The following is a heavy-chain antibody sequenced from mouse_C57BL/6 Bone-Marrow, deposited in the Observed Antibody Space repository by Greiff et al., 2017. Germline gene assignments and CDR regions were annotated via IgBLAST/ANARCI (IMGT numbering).Heavy chain of an antibody. J-gene: IGHJ3*01. CDR1: GYTFTDYY. D-gene: IGHD2-5*01. CDR2: INPNNGGT. Sequence: EVQLQQSGPELVKPGASVKISCKASGYTFTDYYMNWVKQSHGKSLEWIGDINPNNGGTSYNQKFKGKATLTVDKSSSTAYMELRSLTSEDSAVYYCARRPYSNYSAWFAYWGQGTLVTVSA. CDR3: ARRPYSNYSAWFAY. V-gene: IGHV1-26*01.